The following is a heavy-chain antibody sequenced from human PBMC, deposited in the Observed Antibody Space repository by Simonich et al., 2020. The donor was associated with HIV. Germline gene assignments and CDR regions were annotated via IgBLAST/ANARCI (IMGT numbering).Heavy chain of an antibody. Sequence: QVQLVESGGGVVQPGRSLRLSCAASGFTFSSYAMHWVRQAPGKGLEWVAVISDDGSNKYYADSVKGRFTISRDNSKNTLYLQMNSLSAEDTAVYYCASGGSISSVWADDYWGQGTLVTVSS. CDR1: GFTFSSYA. CDR3: ASGGSISSVWADDY. CDR2: ISDDGSNK. D-gene: IGHD3-16*01. V-gene: IGHV3-30*07. J-gene: IGHJ4*02.